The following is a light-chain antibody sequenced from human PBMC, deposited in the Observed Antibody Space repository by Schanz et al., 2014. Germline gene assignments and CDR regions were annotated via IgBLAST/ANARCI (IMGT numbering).Light chain of an antibody. CDR2: GAS. CDR3: QQYNNWPPVYT. V-gene: IGKV3-15*01. Sequence: EIVMTQSPATLSVSPGERATLSCRASQSVSSHLVWYQQKPGQAPRLLIYGASTRATGIPARFSGSGSGTEFTLTISSLQSEDFAVYYCQQYNNWPPVYTFGQGTKLEIK. CDR1: QSVSSH. J-gene: IGKJ2*01.